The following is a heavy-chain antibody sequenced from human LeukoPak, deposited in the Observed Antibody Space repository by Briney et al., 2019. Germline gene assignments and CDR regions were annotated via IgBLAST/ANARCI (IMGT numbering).Heavy chain of an antibody. J-gene: IGHJ2*01. Sequence: GGSLRLSCAASGFTFSSYAMSWVRQAPGEGLEWVSAISGSGGSTYYADSVKGRFTISRDNSKNTLYLQMNSLRAEDTAVYYCAKDARWFGHTNWYFDLWGRGTLVTVSS. D-gene: IGHD3-10*01. CDR3: AKDARWFGHTNWYFDL. V-gene: IGHV3-23*01. CDR2: ISGSGGST. CDR1: GFTFSSYA.